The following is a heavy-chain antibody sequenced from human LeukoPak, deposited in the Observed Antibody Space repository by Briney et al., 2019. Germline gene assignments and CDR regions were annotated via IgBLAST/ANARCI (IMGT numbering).Heavy chain of an antibody. Sequence: TGGSLRLSCAASGFTFSSYAMSWVRQAPGKGLEWVSAISGSGGSTYYADSVKGRFTISRDNSKNTLYLQMNSLRAEDTAVYYCAKDGGPWLLSTDPFDYWGQGTLVTVSS. CDR2: ISGSGGST. J-gene: IGHJ4*02. D-gene: IGHD3-9*01. CDR3: AKDGGPWLLSTDPFDY. CDR1: GFTFSSYA. V-gene: IGHV3-23*01.